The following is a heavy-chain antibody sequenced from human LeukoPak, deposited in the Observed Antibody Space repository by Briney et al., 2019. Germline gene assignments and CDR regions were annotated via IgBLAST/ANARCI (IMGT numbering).Heavy chain of an antibody. V-gene: IGHV4-30-2*01. CDR1: GGSISSGGYS. CDR3: ARVPYSDYYGSGSYYQLYYYYGMDV. J-gene: IGHJ6*04. Sequence: SETLSLTCAVSGGSISSGGYSWSWIRQPPGKGLEWIGYIYHSGSTYYNPSLKSRVTISVDRSKNQFSLTLSSVTAADTAVYYCARVPYSDYYGSGSYYQLYYYYGMDVWGKGTTVTVSS. D-gene: IGHD3-10*01. CDR2: IYHSGST.